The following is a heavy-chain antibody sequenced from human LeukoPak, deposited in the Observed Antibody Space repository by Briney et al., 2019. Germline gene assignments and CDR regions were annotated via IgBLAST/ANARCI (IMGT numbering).Heavy chain of an antibody. J-gene: IGHJ5*02. Sequence: GGSLRLSCAASGFTFSSYAMHWVRQAPGKGLEWVAVISYDGSNKYYADSVKGRFTISRDSSKNTLYLQMNSLRAEDTAVYYCARGIVVVVAATSNWFDPWGQGTLVTVSS. CDR1: GFTFSSYA. V-gene: IGHV3-30*04. CDR2: ISYDGSNK. CDR3: ARGIVVVVAATSNWFDP. D-gene: IGHD2-15*01.